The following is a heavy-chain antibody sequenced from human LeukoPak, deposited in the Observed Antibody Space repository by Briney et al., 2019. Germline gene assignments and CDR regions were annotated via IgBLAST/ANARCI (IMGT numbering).Heavy chain of an antibody. J-gene: IGHJ4*02. CDR2: IYHSGST. Sequence: SQTLSLTCTVSGGSISSGGYYWSWIRQPPGKGLEWIGYIYHSGSTYYNPSLKSRVTISVDRSKNQFSLKLNSVTAADTAVYYCARVYGSGSWFFDYWGQGTLVTVSS. D-gene: IGHD3-10*01. CDR3: ARVYGSGSWFFDY. V-gene: IGHV4-30-2*01. CDR1: GGSISSGGYY.